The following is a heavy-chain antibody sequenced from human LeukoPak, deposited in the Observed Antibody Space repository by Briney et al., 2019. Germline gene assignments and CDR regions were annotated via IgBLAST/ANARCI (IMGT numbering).Heavy chain of an antibody. CDR3: ARDSNLAVPLGYYGMDV. D-gene: IGHD6-19*01. J-gene: IGHJ6*02. CDR2: ISSSSSTI. CDR1: GFTFSSYS. V-gene: IGHV3-48*04. Sequence: PGGSLRLSCAASGFTFSSYSMNWVRQAPGKGLEWVSYISSSSSTIYYADSVKGRFTISRDNAKNSLYLQMNSLRAEDTAVYYCARDSNLAVPLGYYGMDVWGQGTTVTVSS.